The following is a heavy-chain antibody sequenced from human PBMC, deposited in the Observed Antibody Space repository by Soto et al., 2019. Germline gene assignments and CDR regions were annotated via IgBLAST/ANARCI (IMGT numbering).Heavy chain of an antibody. Sequence: QVQVVQSGAEVKKPGASVKVSCKASGYTFTSYGISWVRQAPRQGLEWMGWISAYNGDTNYAHKFQGRVVMTIDTSTSTAYMELRSLRADDTALYYCARDTEAYYYGMDVWGQGPTVTVSS. CDR1: GYTFTSYG. D-gene: IGHD4-17*01. J-gene: IGHJ6*01. CDR2: ISAYNGDT. V-gene: IGHV1-18*01. CDR3: ARDTEAYYYGMDV.